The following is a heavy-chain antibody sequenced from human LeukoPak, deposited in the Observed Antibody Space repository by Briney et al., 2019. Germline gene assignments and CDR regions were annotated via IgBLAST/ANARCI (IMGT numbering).Heavy chain of an antibody. V-gene: IGHV4-39*01. Sequence: SETLSLTCTVSGRPIYSASSYWGWIRQPPGKGLQWIGSIYYSGSAFYTPSLKSRVTISVDTSKNQFSLKLTSVTAADTAIYFCARVMDRGCELSHSAFDIWGQGTLVTVSS. CDR1: GRPIYSASSY. CDR3: ARVMDRGCELSHSAFDI. J-gene: IGHJ3*02. D-gene: IGHD4/OR15-4a*01. CDR2: IYYSGSA.